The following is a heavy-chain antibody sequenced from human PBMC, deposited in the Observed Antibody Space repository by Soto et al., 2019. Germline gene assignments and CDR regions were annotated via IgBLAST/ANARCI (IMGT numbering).Heavy chain of an antibody. D-gene: IGHD3-10*01. V-gene: IGHV3-48*03. Sequence: EVQLVESGGVLVQPGGSLRLSCAVSGFTFSSSEMYWVRQAPGKGLEWISYIHPSCQPIFYADSVKGRFNISRDNANNSLFLQMNSLRAEDTAVDYCARRVSRWGQGTMVTVSS. CDR1: GFTFSSSE. CDR3: ARRVSR. CDR2: IHPSCQPI. J-gene: IGHJ3*01.